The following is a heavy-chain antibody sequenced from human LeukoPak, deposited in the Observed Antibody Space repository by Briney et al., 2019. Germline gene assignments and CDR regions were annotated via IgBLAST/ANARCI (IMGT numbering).Heavy chain of an antibody. J-gene: IGHJ4*02. Sequence: GGSLRLSCAASGFNISDFWMTWVRQAPGKGLEWVANIKEDGTEKHLVDSVKGRFTISRDNSKNTLYLQMNSLRAEDTAVYYCAKDFSLSIAVAGVFTDYWGQGILVTVSS. D-gene: IGHD6-19*01. CDR1: GFNISDFW. V-gene: IGHV3-7*01. CDR3: AKDFSLSIAVAGVFTDY. CDR2: IKEDGTEK.